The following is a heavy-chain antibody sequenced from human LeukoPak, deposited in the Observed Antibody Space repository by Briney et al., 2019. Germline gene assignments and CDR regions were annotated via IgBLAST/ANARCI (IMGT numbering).Heavy chain of an antibody. CDR3: ARAREGGGYYNWFDP. CDR2: IYHSRST. CDR1: GYSISSGYY. Sequence: SETLSLTCAVSGYSISSGYYWGCIRQPPGKGVEWIGSIYHSRSTYYNPSLKSRVTISVDTSKNQFSLKLSSVTAAATAVYYCARAREGGGYYNWFDPWGQGTLVTVSS. V-gene: IGHV4-38-2*01. D-gene: IGHD3-16*01. J-gene: IGHJ5*02.